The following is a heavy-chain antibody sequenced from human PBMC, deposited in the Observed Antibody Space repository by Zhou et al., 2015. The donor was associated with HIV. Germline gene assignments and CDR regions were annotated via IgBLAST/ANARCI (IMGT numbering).Heavy chain of an antibody. CDR3: ARQTSGEAAADHWYFDL. CDR1: GGTFSSYA. CDR2: IIPIFGTA. J-gene: IGHJ2*01. V-gene: IGHV1-69*01. D-gene: IGHD6-13*01. Sequence: QVQLVQSGAEVKKPGSSVKVSCKASGGTFSSYAISWVRQAPGQGLEWMGGIIPIFGTANYAQKFQGRVTITADESTSTAYMELSSLRSEDTAVYYCARQTSGEAAADHWYFDLWGRGTLVTVSS.